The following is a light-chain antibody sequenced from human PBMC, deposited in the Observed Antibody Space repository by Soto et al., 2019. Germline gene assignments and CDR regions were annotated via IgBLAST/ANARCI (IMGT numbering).Light chain of an antibody. CDR3: QHYNNYSFT. CDR1: QSISRG. CDR2: DGS. V-gene: IGKV1-5*01. J-gene: IGKJ3*01. Sequence: DIXMTQSPSTLSASVGDRVTITCRVKQSISRGLAWYQQKPGKAPKLLIYDGSTLGSGVPSRFSGIGSGTEFTLTISSLQPDDFATYYCQHYNNYSFTFGHGTKVDIK.